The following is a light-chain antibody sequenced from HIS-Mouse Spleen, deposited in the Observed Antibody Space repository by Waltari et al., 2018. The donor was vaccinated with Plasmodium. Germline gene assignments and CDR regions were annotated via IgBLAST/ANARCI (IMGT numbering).Light chain of an antibody. CDR3: SSYAGSNNLV. V-gene: IGLV2-8*01. Sequence: QSALTQPPSASGSPGQSVTISCTGTRSDVGGYTSVSWYQQQPGKAPKLMIYEVNKRPSGVPDRFSGSKSGNTASLTVSGLQAEDEADYYCSSYAGSNNLVFGGGTKLTVL. CDR1: RSDVGGYTS. CDR2: EVN. J-gene: IGLJ2*01.